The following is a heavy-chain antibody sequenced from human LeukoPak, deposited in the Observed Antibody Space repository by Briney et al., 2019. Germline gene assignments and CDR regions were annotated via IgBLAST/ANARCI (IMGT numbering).Heavy chain of an antibody. Sequence: GRSLRLSCAASGFTFSGYAMHWVREAPGKGLEWVAVISYDGSNEYYADSVKGRFTISRDNSKNTLYLQMNSLSVEDTAVYYCARVGYYASGPFSYFDYWGQGTLVTVSS. CDR1: GFTFSGYA. CDR3: ARVGYYASGPFSYFDY. J-gene: IGHJ4*02. CDR2: ISYDGSNE. V-gene: IGHV3-30-3*01. D-gene: IGHD3-10*01.